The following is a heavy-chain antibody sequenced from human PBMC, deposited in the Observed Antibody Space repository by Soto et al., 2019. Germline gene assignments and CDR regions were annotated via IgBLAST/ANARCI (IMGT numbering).Heavy chain of an antibody. V-gene: IGHV4-30-4*01. Sequence: QVQLQESGPGLVKPSQTLSLTCTVSGGSISSGNYYWSWIRQPPGKGLEWIGFISYSGSTYYSTSXXXXXXXXXXXXXXXXXXXXXXXXXXXXXXXXXXXXXXXXXXLYXFDYWGQGSLVTVSS. CDR3: XXXXXXXXXLYXFDY. J-gene: IGHJ4*02. CDR2: ISYSGST. CDR1: GGSISSGNYY.